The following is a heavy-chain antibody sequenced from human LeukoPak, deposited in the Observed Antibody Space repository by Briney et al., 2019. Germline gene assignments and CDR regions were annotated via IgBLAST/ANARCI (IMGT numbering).Heavy chain of an antibody. Sequence: SETLSLTCTVSGGSISSGGYYWSWIRQHPGKGLEWIGYIYYSGSTDYNPSLKSRVTISVDTSKNQFSLKLSSVTAADTAVYYCARRATIKSNSCFDHWGQGTLVTVSS. CDR3: ARRATIKSNSCFDH. CDR1: GGSISSGGYY. V-gene: IGHV4-31*03. J-gene: IGHJ4*02. D-gene: IGHD6-13*01. CDR2: IYYSGST.